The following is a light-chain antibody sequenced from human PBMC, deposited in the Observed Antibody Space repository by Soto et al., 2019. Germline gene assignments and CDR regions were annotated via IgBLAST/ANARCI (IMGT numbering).Light chain of an antibody. Sequence: DVQMTQSPSTLAASVGDRVTITCRASQSIDIWLAWYQQKPGKAPNLLIYKASTLETGVPSRFTGSGSGNEFTLTISSLQPDDFATYSCQQYNTFSTFGQGTKVEMK. CDR1: QSIDIW. V-gene: IGKV1-5*03. CDR2: KAS. CDR3: QQYNTFST. J-gene: IGKJ1*01.